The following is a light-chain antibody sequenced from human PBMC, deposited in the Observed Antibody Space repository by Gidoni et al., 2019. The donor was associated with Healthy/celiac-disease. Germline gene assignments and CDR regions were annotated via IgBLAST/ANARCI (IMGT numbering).Light chain of an antibody. CDR2: GKN. CDR1: SLRSYY. Sequence: SSELTQDPAVSVAFGQTVRLTCQGDSLRSYYASWYQQKQGQAPVLVIYGKNNRPAGIPDRCSGSSSGNTASLTITGAPAEDEADSYYNSRDSSGNHVVFGGGTKLTVL. J-gene: IGLJ2*01. CDR3: NSRDSSGNHVV. V-gene: IGLV3-19*01.